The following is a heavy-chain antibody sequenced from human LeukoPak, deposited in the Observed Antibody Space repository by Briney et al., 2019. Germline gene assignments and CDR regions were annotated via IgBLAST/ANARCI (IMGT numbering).Heavy chain of an antibody. Sequence: SDTLSLTCTVSGGSISSYYWSWIRQPPGKGLEWIGYIYYSGRTNYHPSLKSRVTISVDTSKNQFSLNLSSVTAADTAVYYCARHGVGSRWSDYYFDYWGQGTLVTVSS. CDR2: IYYSGRT. D-gene: IGHD2-2*01. CDR3: ARHGVGSRWSDYYFDY. J-gene: IGHJ4*02. CDR1: GGSISSYY. V-gene: IGHV4-59*08.